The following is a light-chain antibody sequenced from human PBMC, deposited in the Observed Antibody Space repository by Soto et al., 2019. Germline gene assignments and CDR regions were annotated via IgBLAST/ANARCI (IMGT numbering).Light chain of an antibody. CDR2: GAS. J-gene: IGKJ1*01. V-gene: IGKV1-39*01. Sequence: DIQMTQSPSSLSASLGDRVTISCRASQSFSNNLNWYQQKAGKAPKLLIYGASSLQSGVPSRFSGSRSGTEFTLTISSLVPEDFATYYCQQTYSTPWAFGQGTKVEIK. CDR3: QQTYSTPWA. CDR1: QSFSNN.